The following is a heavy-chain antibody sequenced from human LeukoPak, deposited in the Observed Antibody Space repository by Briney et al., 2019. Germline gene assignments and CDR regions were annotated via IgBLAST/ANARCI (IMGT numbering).Heavy chain of an antibody. Sequence: GGSLRLSCAASGFTFSNYWMNWVRQAPGKGLEWVVNIKRDGSEIYYVDSVKGRFTISRDNAKNSLYLQMNSLRAEDTAVYYCARDSSSSLSSKYYFDYWGQGTLVTVSS. CDR2: IKRDGSEI. CDR3: ARDSSSSLSSKYYFDY. CDR1: GFTFSNYW. J-gene: IGHJ4*02. V-gene: IGHV3-7*01. D-gene: IGHD6-6*01.